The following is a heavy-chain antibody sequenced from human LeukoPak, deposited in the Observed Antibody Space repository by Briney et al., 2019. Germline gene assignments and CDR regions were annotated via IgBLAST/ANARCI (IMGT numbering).Heavy chain of an antibody. CDR1: GFTLSTYS. J-gene: IGHJ4*02. V-gene: IGHV3-21*01. CDR2: ISSSSSYI. Sequence: PGGSPRLSCAASGFTLSTYSMNWVRQAPGKGLEWVSSISSSSSYIYYADAVKGRFTISRDNAKNSLYLQMNSLRAEDTAVYYCAXDLXTRXXXXSGXPPXYWGQGTL. D-gene: IGHD3-22*01. CDR3: AXDLXTRXXXXSGXPPXY.